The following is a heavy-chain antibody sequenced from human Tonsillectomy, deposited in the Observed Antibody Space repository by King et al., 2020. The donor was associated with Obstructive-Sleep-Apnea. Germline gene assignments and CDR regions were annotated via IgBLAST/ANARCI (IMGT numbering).Heavy chain of an antibody. V-gene: IGHV3-74*01. D-gene: IGHD4-17*01. Sequence: VQLVESGGGLVQPGGSLRLSCAASGFTFSSYWMHWVRQAPGKGLVWVSRINSDGSSTSYADSVKGRFTISRDNAKNTLYLQMNSLRAEDTAVYYCARVGCSRYGDTHYFDYWGQGNLVTVSS. CDR1: GFTFSSYW. CDR2: INSDGSST. CDR3: ARVGCSRYGDTHYFDY. J-gene: IGHJ4*02.